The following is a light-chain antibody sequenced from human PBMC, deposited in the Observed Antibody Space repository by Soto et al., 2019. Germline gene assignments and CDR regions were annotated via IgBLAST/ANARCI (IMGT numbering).Light chain of an antibody. CDR1: QSVFHSSDKRNC. J-gene: IGKJ3*01. CDR3: QQYYDIAT. CDR2: LAS. Sequence: DIVLTQSPDSLTVSLGERATINCKSSQSVFHSSDKRNCLAWYQKKPGQPPKLLIYLASTRESGVPDRFSGSGSGTDFTLTISSLQAEDVAVYYCQQYYDIATFGPGTKVDIK. V-gene: IGKV4-1*01.